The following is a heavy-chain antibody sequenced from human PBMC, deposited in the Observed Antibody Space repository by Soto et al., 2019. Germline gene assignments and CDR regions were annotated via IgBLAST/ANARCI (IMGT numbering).Heavy chain of an antibody. V-gene: IGHV4-34*12. J-gene: IGHJ4*02. CDR2: VIHTGRT. CDR1: ARSFSGYY. Sequence: PSETLSLTCSVYARSFSGYYWSWIRQSPGKGLGWIGEVIHTGRTNYNPSLKGRVTISVDTSKNQFPLNLRSVTAADTAVYYCARSPKSSDFPYYFDFWGQGSQVTVSS. D-gene: IGHD2-21*02. CDR3: ARSPKSSDFPYYFDF.